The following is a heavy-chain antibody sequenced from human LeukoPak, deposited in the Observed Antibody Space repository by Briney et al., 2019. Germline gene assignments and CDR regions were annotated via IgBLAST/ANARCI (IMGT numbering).Heavy chain of an antibody. D-gene: IGHD1-26*01. CDR3: AKDRTWEPAHSHFNY. CDR2: ISGSGGST. J-gene: IGHJ4*02. CDR1: GFTFINYA. V-gene: IGHV3-23*01. Sequence: GGSLRLSCTASGFTFINYAMSWVRQAPGKGLEWVAGISGSGGSTYYADSVKGRFIISRENSKKMVYLHMNTLTAEDTAVSYCAKDRTWEPAHSHFNYWGKGTLVTVSS.